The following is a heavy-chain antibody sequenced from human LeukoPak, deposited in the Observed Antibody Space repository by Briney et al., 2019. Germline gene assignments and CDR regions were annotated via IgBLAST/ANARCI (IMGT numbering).Heavy chain of an antibody. J-gene: IGHJ4*02. CDR1: GGSISSSSYY. CDR2: IYYSGSI. V-gene: IGHV4-39*07. CDR3: ARGEDGTGDYRPTYFDS. D-gene: IGHD4-17*01. Sequence: SETLSLTCTVSGGSISSSSYYWGWIRQPPGKGLEWIGSIYYSGSIYYNPSLKSRVTISVDTSKNQFSLNLTSVTAADTAVYYCARGEDGTGDYRPTYFDSWGQGTLVTVSS.